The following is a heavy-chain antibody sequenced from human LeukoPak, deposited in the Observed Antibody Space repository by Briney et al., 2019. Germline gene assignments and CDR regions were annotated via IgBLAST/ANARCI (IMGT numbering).Heavy chain of an antibody. CDR2: IEQDGSTK. D-gene: IGHD6-6*01. J-gene: IGHJ4*02. V-gene: IGHV3-7*01. CDR3: AKESSSSLFDY. Sequence: GGSLRLSCAASGFTFNIYWMAWVRQAPGKGLEWVANIEQDGSTKYYADSVKGRFTISRDNAKNSLYLQMNSLRAEDTAVYYCAKESSSSLFDYWGQGTLVTVSS. CDR1: GFTFNIYW.